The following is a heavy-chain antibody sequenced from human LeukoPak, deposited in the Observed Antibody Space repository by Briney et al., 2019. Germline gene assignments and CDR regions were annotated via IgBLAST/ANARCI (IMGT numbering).Heavy chain of an antibody. J-gene: IGHJ5*02. CDR3: ARGVSGVTPP. CDR2: INTNNGNT. Sequence: GASVEVSCKTSGYTFTSYDISWVRQAPGQGPEWLGWINTNNGNTHYAQSLQDRVTLTTDTSTSTAYMELRSLKSDDTAIYYCARGVSGVTPPWGQGNLVIVSS. D-gene: IGHD4-23*01. V-gene: IGHV1-18*01. CDR1: GYTFTSYD.